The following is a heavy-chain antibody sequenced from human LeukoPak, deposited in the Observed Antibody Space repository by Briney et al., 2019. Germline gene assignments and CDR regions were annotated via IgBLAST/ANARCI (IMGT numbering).Heavy chain of an antibody. Sequence: ASVKVSCEASGYTFTGQDMHWVRQAPGQGFEWMGWINPNTGATNYAQKFQGRVTMTRDTTINTAYMELTSLTSDDTAVYYCASYPRYSSSPPFDYWGQGTMVTVSP. V-gene: IGHV1-2*02. J-gene: IGHJ4*02. D-gene: IGHD6-6*01. CDR3: ASYPRYSSSPPFDY. CDR1: GYTFTGQD. CDR2: INPNTGAT.